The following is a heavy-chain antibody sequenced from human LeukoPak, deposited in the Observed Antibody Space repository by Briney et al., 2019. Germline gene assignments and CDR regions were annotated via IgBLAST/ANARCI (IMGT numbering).Heavy chain of an antibody. V-gene: IGHV4-39*01. CDR1: GASISHDGYF. CDR3: ARHVAYSAWIQLWLQGPIDY. CDR2: IYYSGST. J-gene: IGHJ4*02. Sequence: SETLSLTCTISGASISHDGYFWSWIRQPPGKGLEWTGSIYYSGSTYYNPSLKSRVTISVDTSKNQFSLKLSSVTAADTAVYYCARHVAYSAWIQLWLQGPIDYWGQGTLVTVSS. D-gene: IGHD5-18*01.